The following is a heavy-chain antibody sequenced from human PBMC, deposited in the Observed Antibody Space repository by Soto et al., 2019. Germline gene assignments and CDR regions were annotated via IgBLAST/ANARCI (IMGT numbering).Heavy chain of an antibody. D-gene: IGHD3-16*01. CDR1: GGSIFSHY. CDR3: ARGHNLGGSTFDI. Sequence: PSETLSLTCTVSGGSIFSHYWGWVRHPPGKGLEYIGYIYYSGSTNYNPSRKTRVTISVDMSREQFSLKLTSVTAADTAVYYCARGHNLGGSTFDIWGQGTSVTVSS. CDR2: IYYSGST. V-gene: IGHV4-59*11. J-gene: IGHJ3*02.